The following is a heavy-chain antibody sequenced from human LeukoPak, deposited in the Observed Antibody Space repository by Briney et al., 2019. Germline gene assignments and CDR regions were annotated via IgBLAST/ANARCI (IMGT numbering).Heavy chain of an antibody. CDR1: GFTFSSYA. CDR3: AKDMYYYDSSGYYFLWAFDI. V-gene: IGHV3-23*01. D-gene: IGHD3-22*01. Sequence: GGSLRLSCAASGFTFSSYAMSWVRQAPGKGLEWVSAIGGSGGSTYYADSVKGRFTISRDNSKNTLYLQMNSLRAEDTAVYYCAKDMYYYDSSGYYFLWAFDIWGQGTMVTVSS. J-gene: IGHJ3*02. CDR2: IGGSGGST.